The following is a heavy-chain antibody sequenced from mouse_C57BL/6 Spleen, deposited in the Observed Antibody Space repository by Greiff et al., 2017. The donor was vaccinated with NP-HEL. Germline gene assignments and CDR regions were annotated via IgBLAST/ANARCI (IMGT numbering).Heavy chain of an antibody. V-gene: IGHV1-54*01. J-gene: IGHJ4*01. Sequence: VQLQQSGAELVRPGTSVKVSCKASGYAFTNYLIEWVKQRPGQGLEWIGVINPGSGGTNYNEKFKGKATLTADKSSSTAYMQLSSLTSEDSAVYFCARESSSYYAMDYWGQGTSVTVSS. D-gene: IGHD1-3*01. CDR3: ARESSSYYAMDY. CDR2: INPGSGGT. CDR1: GYAFTNYL.